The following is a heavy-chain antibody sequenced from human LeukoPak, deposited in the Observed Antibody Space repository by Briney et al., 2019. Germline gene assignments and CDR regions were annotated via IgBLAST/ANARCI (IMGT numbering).Heavy chain of an antibody. CDR3: AGGYYDFWSGYYKGLDY. J-gene: IGHJ4*02. Sequence: GGSLRLSRAASGFTFSNHGVHRVRQAPGKGLDRLAFILYDGSTKDYADSGQGRLTISRDNDTNSLYVQLHSPRADDTALYYCAGGYYDFWSGYYKGLDYWGQGTLVTVSS. D-gene: IGHD3-3*01. V-gene: IGHV3-33*03. CDR2: ILYDGSTK. CDR1: GFTFSNHG.